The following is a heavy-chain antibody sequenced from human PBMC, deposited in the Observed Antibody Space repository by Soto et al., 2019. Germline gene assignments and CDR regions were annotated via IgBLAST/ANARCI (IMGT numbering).Heavy chain of an antibody. CDR1: GGSIGTTHSY. J-gene: IGHJ4*02. CDR3: ARHEGNGNVWPLDY. D-gene: IGHD2-8*01. CDR2: IHYSGST. V-gene: IGHV4-39*01. Sequence: PSETLSLTCTVSGGSIGTTHSYWAWIRQSPGKGLEWIGNIHYSGSTYYMPSLRSRVTLSVDTSKNQFSLRLTSVTAEDTAVYYCARHEGNGNVWPLDYWGQGILVNVS.